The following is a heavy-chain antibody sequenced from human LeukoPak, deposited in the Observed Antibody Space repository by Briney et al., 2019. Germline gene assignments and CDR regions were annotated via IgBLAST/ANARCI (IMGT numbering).Heavy chain of an antibody. Sequence: PGRSLRLSCAASGFTFSSYGMHWVRQAPGKGLEWVAVISYDGSNKYYADSVKGRFTISRDNSKNTLYLQMNSLRAEDTAVYYCAKEGFDSWGQGTLVTVSS. J-gene: IGHJ4*02. CDR3: AKEGFDS. CDR2: ISYDGSNK. V-gene: IGHV3-30*18. CDR1: GFTFSSYG.